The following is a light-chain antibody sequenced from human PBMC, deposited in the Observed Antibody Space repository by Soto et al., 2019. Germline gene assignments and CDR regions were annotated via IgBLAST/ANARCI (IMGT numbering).Light chain of an antibody. Sequence: EIVLTQSPGTLSLSPRERATLSFSASQSVSSSDLAGYQHKPGQAPRLLIYGASCRATGIPARFSGGGSVPDFTLNISRLEPEDFAVYYCQQYGGSPPLTFGGGTKVEIK. J-gene: IGKJ4*01. CDR2: GAS. CDR3: QQYGGSPPLT. CDR1: QSVSSSD. V-gene: IGKV3-20*01.